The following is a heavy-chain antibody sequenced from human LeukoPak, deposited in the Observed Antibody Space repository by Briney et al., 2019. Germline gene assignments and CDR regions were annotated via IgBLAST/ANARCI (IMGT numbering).Heavy chain of an antibody. V-gene: IGHV3-11*04. CDR1: GFTFSDYY. CDR3: ARGRPGYCSSTSCYLDAFDI. Sequence: PGGSLRLSCAASGFTFSDYYMSWVRQAPGKGLEWVSYISGSGSTIYYADSVKGRFTISRDNAKNSLYLQMNSLRAEDTAVYYCARGRPGYCSSTSCYLDAFDIWGQGTMVTVSS. D-gene: IGHD2-2*01. J-gene: IGHJ3*02. CDR2: ISGSGSTI.